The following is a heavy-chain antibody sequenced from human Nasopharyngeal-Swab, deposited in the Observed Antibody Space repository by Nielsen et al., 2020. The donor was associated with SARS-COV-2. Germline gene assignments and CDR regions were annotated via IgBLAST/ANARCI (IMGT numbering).Heavy chain of an antibody. CDR1: GFTFSTYT. CDR3: SNGRWSTRLFDS. V-gene: IGHV3-21*01. D-gene: IGHD4-23*01. CDR2: ITSTSSNM. J-gene: IGHJ4*02. Sequence: GGSLRLSCAASGFTFSTYTMHWFRQAPGKGLEWVSSITSTSSNMYYADSLKGRFTISRDNAKSSLYLQVNSLRAEDTAVYYCSNGRWSTRLFDSWGQGTLVTVSS.